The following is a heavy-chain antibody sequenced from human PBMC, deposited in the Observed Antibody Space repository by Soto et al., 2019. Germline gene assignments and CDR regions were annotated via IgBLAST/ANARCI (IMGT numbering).Heavy chain of an antibody. Sequence: QVQLQESGPGLVKPSETLSLTCTVSDGSIGSDYWSWIRQPPGKGLEWLGNIDYIGNTNYNPSLKSRVTASIDTSKNRFYLKLASVTTADTDVYYCARMFDNYVNGNWFDPWGQGTLVTVSS. J-gene: IGHJ5*02. D-gene: IGHD3-10*02. CDR3: ARMFDNYVNGNWFDP. CDR1: DGSIGSDY. V-gene: IGHV4-59*01. CDR2: IDYIGNT.